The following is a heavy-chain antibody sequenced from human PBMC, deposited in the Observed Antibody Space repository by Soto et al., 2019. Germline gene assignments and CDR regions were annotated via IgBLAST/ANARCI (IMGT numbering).Heavy chain of an antibody. CDR1: AYIFTSYW. J-gene: IGHJ6*02. CDR3: ATHGYSSSWYIGMDV. Sequence: GDYLKISYKGSAYIFTSYWIGWVRQMPGKGLEWMGVIYPGDSDTRYSPSFQGQVTISADKSISTAYLQWSSLKASDTAMYYYATHGYSSSWYIGMDVWGQGTTVTVSS. V-gene: IGHV5-51*01. CDR2: IYPGDSDT. D-gene: IGHD6-13*01.